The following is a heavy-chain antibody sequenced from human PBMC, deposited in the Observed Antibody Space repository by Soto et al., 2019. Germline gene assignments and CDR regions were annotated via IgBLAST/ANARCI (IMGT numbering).Heavy chain of an antibody. D-gene: IGHD4-17*01. Sequence: ASVKVSCKTSGYTFTNFDVNWVRQAAGQGLEWMGWMSPNSENKGYAQKFQGRVTMTRDTSIMTAYMELTSLRSEDTAVYYCARRDYAIDSWGRGALVTVSS. CDR3: ARRDYAIDS. V-gene: IGHV1-8*01. CDR1: GYTFTNFD. J-gene: IGHJ4*02. CDR2: MSPNSENK.